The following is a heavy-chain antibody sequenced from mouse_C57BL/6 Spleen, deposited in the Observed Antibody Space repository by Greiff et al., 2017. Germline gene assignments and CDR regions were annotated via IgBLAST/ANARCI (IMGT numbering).Heavy chain of an antibody. CDR1: GYTFTSYT. Sequence: VQLQQSGAELARPGASVKMSCKASGYTFTSYTMHWVKQRPGQGLEWIGYINPSSGYTKYNQKFKDKATLTADKSSSTAYMQLSSLTSEDSAVYYCASPYYYGSSYGYYAMDYWGQGTSVTVSS. CDR2: INPSSGYT. CDR3: ASPYYYGSSYGYYAMDY. D-gene: IGHD1-1*01. V-gene: IGHV1-4*01. J-gene: IGHJ4*01.